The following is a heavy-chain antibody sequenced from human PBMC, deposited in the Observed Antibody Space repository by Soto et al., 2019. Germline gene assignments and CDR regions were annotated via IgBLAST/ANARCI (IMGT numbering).Heavy chain of an antibody. J-gene: IGHJ5*02. CDR2: IYYSGST. CDR3: ARALTTVTLFDP. D-gene: IGHD4-17*01. V-gene: IGHV4-31*01. Sequence: QVQLQESGPGLVKPSQTLSLTCTVSGGSISSGGYYWSWIRQHPGKGLEWIGYIYYSGSTHYNPXXXXXVXXXXXXXXXXXSLXXXXXXXXXXAXYXCARALTTVTLFDPWGQGTLVTVSS. CDR1: GGSISSGGYY.